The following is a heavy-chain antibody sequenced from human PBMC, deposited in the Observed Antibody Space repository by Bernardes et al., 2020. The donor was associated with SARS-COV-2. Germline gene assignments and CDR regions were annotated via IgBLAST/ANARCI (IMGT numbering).Heavy chain of an antibody. CDR2: SNDSGRT. D-gene: IGHD3-10*01. V-gene: IGHV4-34*01. J-gene: IGHJ6*02. Sequence: SETLSLTCAVYGVPFSGYYFTWIRQPPGKGLEWLGESNDSGRTNYNPSLKSRCTISVDTSKNQFSLRLTSVTAADTAVYYCATAVPGSYYGADVWGQGTTVIVSS. CDR3: ATAVPGSYYGADV. CDR1: GVPFSGYY.